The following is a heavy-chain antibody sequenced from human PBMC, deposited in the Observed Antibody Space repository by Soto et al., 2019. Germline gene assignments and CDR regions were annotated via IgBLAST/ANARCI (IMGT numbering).Heavy chain of an antibody. CDR2: IYYSGST. CDR3: ARDAGTGMPDY. J-gene: IGHJ4*02. D-gene: IGHD1-1*01. CDR1: GVSISSYY. Sequence: ECLCLTGPVSGVSISSYYWSWIRQPPGKGLEWIGYIYYSGSTNYNPSLKSRVTISVDTSKNQFSLKLSSVTAADTAVYYCARDAGTGMPDYWGQGTLVTVYS. V-gene: IGHV4-59*01.